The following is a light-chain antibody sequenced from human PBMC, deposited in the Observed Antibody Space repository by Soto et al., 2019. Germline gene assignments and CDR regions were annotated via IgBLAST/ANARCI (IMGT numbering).Light chain of an antibody. J-gene: IGKJ2*01. CDR2: RVS. CDR3: MQATHYRPYT. Sequence: DVVLTQIPLSSAVTVGQSASISCRSSQSLLHDDGQTYLRWFHQRPGQPPRLLIHRVSNRFSGVPVRISGSGAGTDFRLKSSRVEAEDVGVYYCMQATHYRPYTFGQGTKLEIK. CDR1: QSLLHDDGQTY. V-gene: IGKV2-24*01.